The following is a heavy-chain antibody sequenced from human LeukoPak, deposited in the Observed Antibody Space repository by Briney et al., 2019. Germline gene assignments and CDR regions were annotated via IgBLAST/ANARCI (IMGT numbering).Heavy chain of an antibody. CDR1: GFTFSDHY. CDR2: TRNKANSYTT. J-gene: IGHJ4*02. CDR3: ARSTYYYDSSGYYKSFYLDY. Sequence: GSLRLSCAASGFTFSDHYMDWVRQAPGKGLEWVGRTRNKANSYTTEYAASVKGRFTISRDDSKNSLYLQMNSLKTEDTAVYYCARSTYYYDSSGYYKSFYLDYWGQGTLVTVSS. D-gene: IGHD3-22*01. V-gene: IGHV3-72*01.